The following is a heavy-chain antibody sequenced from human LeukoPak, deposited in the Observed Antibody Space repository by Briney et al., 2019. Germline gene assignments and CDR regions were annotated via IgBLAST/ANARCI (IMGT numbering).Heavy chain of an antibody. CDR1: GYTLTELS. Sequence: ASVKVSCKVSGYTLTELSMHWVRQAPGKGLEWMGGFDPEDGETIYAQKFQGRVTITADESTSTAYMELSSLRSEDTAVYYCARSHGSMVYATGAFDIWGQGTMVTVSS. CDR3: ARSHGSMVYATGAFDI. J-gene: IGHJ3*02. V-gene: IGHV1-24*01. D-gene: IGHD2-8*01. CDR2: FDPEDGET.